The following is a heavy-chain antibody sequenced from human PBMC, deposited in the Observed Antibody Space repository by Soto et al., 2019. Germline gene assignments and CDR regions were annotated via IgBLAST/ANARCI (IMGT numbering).Heavy chain of an antibody. CDR3: ARDCSSTSCSGSGMDV. J-gene: IGHJ6*02. Sequence: QVQLQEAGPGLVKPSQTLSLTCTVSGGSISSGGYYWSWIRQHPGKGLEWIGDIYYSGSTTYNPSRXGXVXIXXDTSKNKSSLKLSSVTAADTAVYFCARDCSSTSCSGSGMDVWGQGTTVTVSS. CDR2: IYYSGST. CDR1: GGSISSGGYY. D-gene: IGHD2-2*01. V-gene: IGHV4-31*03.